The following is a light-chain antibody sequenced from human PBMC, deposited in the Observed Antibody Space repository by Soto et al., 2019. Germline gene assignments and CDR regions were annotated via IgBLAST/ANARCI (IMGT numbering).Light chain of an antibody. J-gene: IGKJ5*01. CDR2: DAS. CDR3: QQYNDWPPIT. V-gene: IGKV3-15*01. Sequence: DIVWTQSPGTLSLSPGQRATLSCRASQSVSSKLAWYQQKPVQAPRLLVYDASTRATVIPARFSGSGCGTEFTLTISSLQSEDFSVYYCQQYNDWPPITFGQGTRLEIK. CDR1: QSVSSK.